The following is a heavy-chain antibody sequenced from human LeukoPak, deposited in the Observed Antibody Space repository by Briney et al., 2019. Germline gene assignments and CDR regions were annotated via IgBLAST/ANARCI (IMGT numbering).Heavy chain of an antibody. CDR3: ARVPRGIVGATTVAFDI. V-gene: IGHV4-30-2*01. D-gene: IGHD1-26*01. CDR1: GGSISSGGYS. Sequence: SETLSLTCAVSGGSISSGGYSWSWIRQPPGKGLEWIGYIYHSGSTYYNPSLKSRVTISVDRAKNQFSLKLSSVTDADTAVYYCARVPRGIVGATTVAFDIWGQGTMVTVSS. CDR2: IYHSGST. J-gene: IGHJ3*02.